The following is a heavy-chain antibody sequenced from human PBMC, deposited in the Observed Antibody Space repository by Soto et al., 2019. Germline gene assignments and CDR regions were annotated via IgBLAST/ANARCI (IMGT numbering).Heavy chain of an antibody. D-gene: IGHD2-15*01. CDR3: VRANSYCSGGSCYPAY. V-gene: IGHV3-48*01. CDR2: ISSSSSTI. Sequence: GGSLRLSWAASEFTFSSYSMNWVRQAPGKGLEWVSYISSSSSTIYYADSVKGRFTISRDNAKNSLYLQMNSLRAEDTAVYYCVRANSYCSGGSCYPAYWGQGT. CDR1: EFTFSSYS. J-gene: IGHJ4*02.